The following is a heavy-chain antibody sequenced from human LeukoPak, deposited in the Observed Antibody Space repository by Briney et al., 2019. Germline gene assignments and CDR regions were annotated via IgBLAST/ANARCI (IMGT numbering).Heavy chain of an antibody. CDR1: GFTFSSYS. J-gene: IGHJ4*02. CDR3: ARAAYYYDSSGPAEGY. CDR2: ISSSSSYI. D-gene: IGHD3-22*01. Sequence: GGSLRLSCAASGFTFSSYSMNWVRQAPGKGLEWVSSISSSSSYIYYADSVKGRFTISRDNAKNSLYLQMNSLRAEDTAVYYCARAAYYYDSSGPAEGYCGQGTLVTVSS. V-gene: IGHV3-21*01.